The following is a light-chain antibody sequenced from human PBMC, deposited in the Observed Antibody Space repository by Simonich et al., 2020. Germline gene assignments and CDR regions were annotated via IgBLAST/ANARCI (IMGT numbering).Light chain of an antibody. J-gene: IGKJ2*01. CDR2: WAS. Sequence: DIVMTQSPDSLAVSLGERATLNNKSSQSVLYSSNNKNYLAWYQQKPGQPPKLLIYWASTREAGVPDRFSGSGSGTYFTLTISSLQAEDVAVYYCQQYYSTPPTFGQGTKLEIK. V-gene: IGKV4-1*01. CDR1: QSVLYSSNNKNY. CDR3: QQYYSTPPT.